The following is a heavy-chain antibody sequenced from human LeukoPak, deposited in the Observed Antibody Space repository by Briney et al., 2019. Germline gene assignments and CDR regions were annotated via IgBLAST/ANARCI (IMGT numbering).Heavy chain of an antibody. V-gene: IGHV4-59*12. CDR3: ARERERVTTTWFDP. Sequence: PSETLSLTCTVSGGSISSYYWSWIRQPPGKGLEWIGYIYYSGSTNYNPSLKSRVTISVDTSKNQFSLKLSSVTAADTAVYYCARERERVTTTWFDPWGQGTLVTVSS. CDR2: IYYSGST. J-gene: IGHJ5*02. CDR1: GGSISSYY. D-gene: IGHD4-11*01.